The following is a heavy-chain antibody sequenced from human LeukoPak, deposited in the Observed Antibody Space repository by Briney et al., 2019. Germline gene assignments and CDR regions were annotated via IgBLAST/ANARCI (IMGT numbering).Heavy chain of an antibody. D-gene: IGHD6-13*01. CDR2: IIPTFGTA. CDR1: GGTFTSYA. J-gene: IGHJ6*03. V-gene: IGHV1-69*05. CDR3: ARSRLAAAGGYYYYMDV. Sequence: SVKVSCKASGGTFTSYAISWVRQAPGQGLEWMGGIIPTFGTANYAQKFQGRVTITTGESTSTAYMQLSSLRSEDTAVYYCARSRLAAAGGYYYYMDVWGKGTTVTVSS.